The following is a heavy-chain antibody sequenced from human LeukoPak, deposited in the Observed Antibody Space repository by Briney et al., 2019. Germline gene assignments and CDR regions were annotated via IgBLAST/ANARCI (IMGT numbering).Heavy chain of an antibody. CDR1: GFSLSSYE. Sequence: GGSLRLSCAASGFSLSSYEMNWVRQAPGKGLEWISHISSSGSTTYYADSVKGRFTISRDNAKNSLYLQMNSLRAEDTAVYYCAKESCSSTSCYFNDYWGQGTLVTVSS. D-gene: IGHD2-2*01. CDR3: AKESCSSTSCYFNDY. CDR2: ISSSGSTT. V-gene: IGHV3-48*03. J-gene: IGHJ4*02.